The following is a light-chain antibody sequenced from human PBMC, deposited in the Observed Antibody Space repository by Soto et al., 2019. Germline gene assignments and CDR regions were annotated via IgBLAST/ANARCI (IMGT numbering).Light chain of an antibody. J-gene: IGLJ2*01. Sequence: QPALTQPRSVSGSPGQSVTISCTGTSSDVGAYNYVSWYQQHPGKAPKLMIYDVSKRPSGVPDRFSGSKSANTASLTISGLQAEDEAAYYCCSYAGDYTFVFGGGTKLTVL. CDR3: CSYAGDYTFV. CDR1: SSDVGAYNY. CDR2: DVS. V-gene: IGLV2-11*01.